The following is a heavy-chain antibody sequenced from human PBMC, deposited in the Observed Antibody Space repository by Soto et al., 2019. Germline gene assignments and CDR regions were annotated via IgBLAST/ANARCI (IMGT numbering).Heavy chain of an antibody. V-gene: IGHV4-39*01. D-gene: IGHD2-21*01. Sequence: QLQLLESGPGLVKASETLSLTCSVSGGSISTSRSYWDWIRQPPGKGLEWLANIFYSGSNFYNPSLASRVSVSVDTSKNECSLKLRSVTAADTAVYYCARQPTTGDTDLWFDPWGQGTLVTVSS. CDR3: ARQPTTGDTDLWFDP. J-gene: IGHJ5*02. CDR2: IFYSGSN. CDR1: GGSISTSRSY.